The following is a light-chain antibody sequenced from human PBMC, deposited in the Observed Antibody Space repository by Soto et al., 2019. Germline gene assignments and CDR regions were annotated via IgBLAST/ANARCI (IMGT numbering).Light chain of an antibody. CDR3: QQHYSYTGT. V-gene: IGKV1-8*01. Sequence: IRMTQSPSSLSAATGDRGTITCRASQDIRSYLVWYQQKTGKAPKVLISGASTLQNGVPSRFSGSGSGTHFTLTISSLPSEYSATYYCQQHYSYTGTFGQGTRLEI. J-gene: IGKJ1*01. CDR1: QDIRSY. CDR2: GAS.